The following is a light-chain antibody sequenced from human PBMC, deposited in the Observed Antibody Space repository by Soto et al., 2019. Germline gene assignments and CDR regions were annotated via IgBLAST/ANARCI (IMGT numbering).Light chain of an antibody. CDR2: SNT. CDR3: QSYDSILTGSV. CDR1: SSNIGAGSD. J-gene: IGLJ3*02. V-gene: IGLV1-40*01. Sequence: QSVLTQPPSVSRAPGQRVTISCTGSSSNIGAGSDVHWYQQLPGTAPKLLIYSNTNRPSGVPDRFSGSKSGTSASLAITGLQAGDEAHYYCQSYDSILTGSVFGGGTKLTVL.